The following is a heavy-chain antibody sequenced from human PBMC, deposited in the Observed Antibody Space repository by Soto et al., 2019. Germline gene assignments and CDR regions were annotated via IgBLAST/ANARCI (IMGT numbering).Heavy chain of an antibody. V-gene: IGHV1-3*01. CDR3: ARSGYSSGWYHWYFDF. D-gene: IGHD6-19*01. CDR2: INGGNGHT. CDR1: GYTFINYG. Sequence: QVQLVQSGAEVQKPGASVKASCKASGYTFINYGMHWVRQAPGQRLERMGWINGGNGHTKYSQKFQGRVTITRDTSASTVYMELSSLRSEDTAVYYCARSGYSSGWYHWYFDFWGRGTLVTVSS. J-gene: IGHJ2*01.